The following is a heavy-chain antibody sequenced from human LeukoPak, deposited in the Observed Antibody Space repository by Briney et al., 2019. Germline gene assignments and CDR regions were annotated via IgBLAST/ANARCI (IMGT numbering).Heavy chain of an antibody. Sequence: SETLSLTCVVSGGSISISNWWSWVRQPPGKGLEWIGEIYHSGSTNYNPSLKSRVTISLDKSKNQFSLKLSSVTAADTAVYFCASFTSGWPEYFQHWGQGTLVTVSS. D-gene: IGHD6-19*01. J-gene: IGHJ1*01. CDR1: GGSISISNW. CDR2: IYHSGST. CDR3: ASFTSGWPEYFQH. V-gene: IGHV4-4*02.